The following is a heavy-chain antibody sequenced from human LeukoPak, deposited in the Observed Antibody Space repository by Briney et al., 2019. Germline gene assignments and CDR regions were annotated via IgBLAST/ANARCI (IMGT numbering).Heavy chain of an antibody. CDR1: GYTFTSYA. CDR3: ARDGEWELPQSLMVDP. CDR2: INTNTGNP. Sequence: VASVKVSCKASGYTFTSYAMNWVRQAPGQGLEWMGWINTNTGNPTYAQGFTGRFVFSLDTSVSTAYLQISSLKAEDTAVYYCARDGEWELPQSLMVDPWGQGTLVTVSS. D-gene: IGHD1-26*01. V-gene: IGHV7-4-1*02. J-gene: IGHJ5*02.